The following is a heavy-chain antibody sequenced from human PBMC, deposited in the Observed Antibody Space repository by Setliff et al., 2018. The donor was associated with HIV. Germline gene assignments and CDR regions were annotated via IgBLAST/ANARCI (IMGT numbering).Heavy chain of an antibody. CDR3: ARVRSGSYSPSDY. J-gene: IGHJ4*02. D-gene: IGHD1-26*01. V-gene: IGHV3-11*04. CDR2: ISSSASSI. Sequence: GGSLRLSCAASGFTFSNYVMSWVRQTPGKGLEWVAYISSSASSIYYADSVKGRFIVSRDNIKNRLFLQMNSLTAEDTAVYYCARVRSGSYSPSDYWGQGTLGTVSS. CDR1: GFTFSNYV.